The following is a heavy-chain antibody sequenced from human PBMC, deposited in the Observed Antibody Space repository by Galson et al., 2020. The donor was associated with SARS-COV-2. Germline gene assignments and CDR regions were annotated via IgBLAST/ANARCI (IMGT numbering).Heavy chain of an antibody. CDR2: IWYDGSNK. J-gene: IGHJ4*02. CDR1: GFTISSYG. V-gene: IGHV3-33*01. Sequence: GGSLRLSCAASGFTISSYGMHWVRQAPGKGLEWVAVIWYDGSNKYYADSVKGRFTISRDNSKNTLYLQMNSLRAEDTAVYYCARDPTGSGSYSFDYWGQGTLVTVSS. CDR3: ARDPTGSGSYSFDY. D-gene: IGHD1-26*01.